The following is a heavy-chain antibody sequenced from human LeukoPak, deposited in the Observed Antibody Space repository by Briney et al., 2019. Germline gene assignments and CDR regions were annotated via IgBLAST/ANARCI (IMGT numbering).Heavy chain of an antibody. Sequence: GGSLRLSCATSGFTFSGYSMNWVRQAPGKGLEWVSYISSSSSTIYYADSVKGRFTISRDNAKNSLYLQMNSLRAEDTAVYYCARGWELLVGQISYYFDYWGQGTLVTVSS. CDR2: ISSSSSTI. V-gene: IGHV3-48*04. D-gene: IGHD1-26*01. CDR1: GFTFSGYS. J-gene: IGHJ4*02. CDR3: ARGWELLVGQISYYFDY.